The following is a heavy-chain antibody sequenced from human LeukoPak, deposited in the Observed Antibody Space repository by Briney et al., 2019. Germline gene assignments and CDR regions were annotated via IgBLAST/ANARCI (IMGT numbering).Heavy chain of an antibody. CDR2: ISYDGSNK. J-gene: IGHJ4*02. D-gene: IGHD6-19*01. CDR1: GFTFSSYG. Sequence: GGSLRLSCAASGFTFSSYGMHWVRQAPGKGLEWVAVISYDGSNKYYADSVKGRFTISRDNSKNTLYLQMNSLRAEDTAVYYCAKTRTQQWLLIELFDYWGQGTLVTVSS. CDR3: AKTRTQQWLLIELFDY. V-gene: IGHV3-30*18.